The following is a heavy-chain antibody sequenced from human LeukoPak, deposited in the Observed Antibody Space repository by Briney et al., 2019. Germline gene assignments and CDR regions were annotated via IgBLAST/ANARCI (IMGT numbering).Heavy chain of an antibody. D-gene: IGHD3-22*01. J-gene: IGHJ6*03. CDR3: ARVGSGYYYYYMDV. V-gene: IGHV4-59*01. Sequence: SETLSLTCTVSGGSISGYYWSWIRQSPGMGLEWTGYIYYSGTTNYNPSLKSRVTMSVDTSKNQFSLNLSSVTAADTAVYYCARVGSGYYYYYMDVWGKGTTVTVSS. CDR1: GGSISGYY. CDR2: IYYSGTT.